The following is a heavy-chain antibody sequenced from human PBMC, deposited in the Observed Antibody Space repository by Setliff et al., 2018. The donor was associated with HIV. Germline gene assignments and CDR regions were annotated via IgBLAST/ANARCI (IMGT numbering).Heavy chain of an antibody. J-gene: IGHJ4*02. CDR1: GFTFRSYW. CDR2: INIDGGST. D-gene: IGHD3-22*01. Sequence: LRLSCAASGFTFRSYWMYWVRQPPGKGLVWVSRINIDGGSTNYADSVKGRFTISRDNAKNTLYLQMNSLRAEDTAVYYCARDLSYDYDRSSDTFDYWGQGTLVTVSS. CDR3: ARDLSYDYDRSSDTFDY. V-gene: IGHV3-74*01.